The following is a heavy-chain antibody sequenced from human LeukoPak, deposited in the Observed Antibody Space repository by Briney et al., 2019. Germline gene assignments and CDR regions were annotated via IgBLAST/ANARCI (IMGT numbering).Heavy chain of an antibody. D-gene: IGHD3-16*01. Sequence: PGGSPRLSCAASGFTFSSYAMSWVRQAPGKGLDWVSGISGNSGSTYYADSVKGRFTISRDNSKNTLYMQMNSLRAEDTAVYYCVRAQGDLDYWGQGTLVTVSS. CDR1: GFTFSSYA. CDR3: VRAQGDLDY. CDR2: ISGNSGST. V-gene: IGHV3-23*01. J-gene: IGHJ4*02.